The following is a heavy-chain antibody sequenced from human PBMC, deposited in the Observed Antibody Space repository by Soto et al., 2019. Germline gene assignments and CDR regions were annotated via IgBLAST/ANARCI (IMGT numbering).Heavy chain of an antibody. CDR1: GYSISSGPY. V-gene: IGHV4-38-2*02. Sequence: SENLSLTGTVSGYSISSGPYWAWNRQPPGKGPEWIASIYHGGTTFYNPSLRSRITISVDTSNNQFSLKLTSVTDADTAVYYCARVHVMVVAGSTFDYWGHGTLVTVS. CDR2: IYHGGTT. D-gene: IGHD6-19*01. CDR3: ARVHVMVVAGSTFDY. J-gene: IGHJ4*01.